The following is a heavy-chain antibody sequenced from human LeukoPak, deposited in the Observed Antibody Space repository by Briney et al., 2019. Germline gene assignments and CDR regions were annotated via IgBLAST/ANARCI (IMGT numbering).Heavy chain of an antibody. J-gene: IGHJ2*01. CDR2: MNPNSGNT. D-gene: IGHD5-12*01. V-gene: IGHV1-8*01. Sequence: ASVKVSCKASGYTFTSYDINWVRQATGQGLEWMGWMNPNSGNTGYAQKFQGRVTMTRNTSISTAYMELSSLRSEDTAVYYCARNVDIVATTPPGWYFDLWGRGTLVTVSS. CDR1: GYTFTSYD. CDR3: ARNVDIVATTPPGWYFDL.